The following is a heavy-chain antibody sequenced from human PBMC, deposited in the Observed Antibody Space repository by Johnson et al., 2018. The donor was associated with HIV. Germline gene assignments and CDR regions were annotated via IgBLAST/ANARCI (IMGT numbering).Heavy chain of an antibody. V-gene: IGHV3-30*01. CDR3: ARLRGAFDI. CDR2: SNK. J-gene: IGHJ3*02. Sequence: SNKYYADSVKGRFTISRDNSKNTLYLQMNSLRAEDTAVYYCARLRGAFDIWGQGTMVTVSS.